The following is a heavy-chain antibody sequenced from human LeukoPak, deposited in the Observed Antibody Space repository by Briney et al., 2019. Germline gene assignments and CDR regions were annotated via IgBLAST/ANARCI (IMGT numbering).Heavy chain of an antibody. V-gene: IGHV1-18*04. CDR2: ISAYNGNT. J-gene: IGHJ4*02. CDR3: ARDPLHSADQSPITMVRGVYFDY. D-gene: IGHD3-10*01. CDR1: GYTFTGYY. Sequence: ASVKVSCKASGYTFTGYYMHWVRQAPGQGLEWMGWISAYNGNTNYAQKLQGRVTMTTDTSTSTAYVELRSLRSDDTAVYYCARDPLHSADQSPITMVRGVYFDYWGQGTLVTVSS.